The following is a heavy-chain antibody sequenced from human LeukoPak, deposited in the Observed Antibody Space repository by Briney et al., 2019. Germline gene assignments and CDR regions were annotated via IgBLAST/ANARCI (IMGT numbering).Heavy chain of an antibody. CDR2: ISGSGGST. CDR3: ANGYCSSTSCQGYYYYGMDV. D-gene: IGHD2-2*01. J-gene: IGHJ6*02. V-gene: IGHV3-23*01. CDR1: GFTFSSYA. Sequence: PGGSLRLSCAASGFTFSSYAMSWVRQAPGKGLEWVSAISGSGGSTYYADSVKGRFTISRDNSKNTLYLQMNSLRAEDTAVYYCANGYCSSTSCQGYYYYGMDVWGQGTTVTVSS.